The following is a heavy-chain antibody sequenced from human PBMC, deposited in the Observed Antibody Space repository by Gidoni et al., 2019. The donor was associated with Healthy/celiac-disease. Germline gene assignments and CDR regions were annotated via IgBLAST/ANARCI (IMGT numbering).Heavy chain of an antibody. V-gene: IGHV1-46*03. CDR1: GYTFTSYY. D-gene: IGHD2-21*01. CDR3: ARGCGGENVYYYYYGMDV. Sequence: QVQLVQSGAEVKKPGASVKVSCKASGYTFTSYYMHWVRQAPGQGLEWMGIINPSGGSTSYAQKFQGRVTMTRDTSTSTVYMELSSLRSEDTAVYYCARGCGGENVYYYYYGMDVWGQGTTVTVSS. J-gene: IGHJ6*02. CDR2: INPSGGST.